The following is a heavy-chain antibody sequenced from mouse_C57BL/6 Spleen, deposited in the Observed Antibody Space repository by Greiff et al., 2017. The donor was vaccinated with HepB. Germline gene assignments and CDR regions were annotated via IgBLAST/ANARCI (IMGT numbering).Heavy chain of an antibody. J-gene: IGHJ3*01. CDR2: IGPGSGST. V-gene: IGHV1-77*01. Sequence: QVQLQQSGAELVKPGASVKISCKASGYTFTDYYINWVKQRPGQGLEWIGKIGPGSGSTYYNEKFKGKATLTADKSSSTAYMQLSSLTSEDSAVYFCAREVYDYDGSAWFAYWGQGTLVTVSA. CDR1: GYTFTDYY. D-gene: IGHD2-4*01. CDR3: AREVYDYDGSAWFAY.